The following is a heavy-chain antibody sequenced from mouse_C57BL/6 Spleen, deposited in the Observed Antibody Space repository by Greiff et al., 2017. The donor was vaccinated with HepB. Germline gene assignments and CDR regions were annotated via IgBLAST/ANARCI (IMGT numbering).Heavy chain of an antibody. CDR3: ARRSNYSYAMDY. D-gene: IGHD2-5*01. CDR2: ISSGGSYT. Sequence: EVKLMESGGDLVKPGGSLKLSCAASGFTFSSYGMSWVRQTPDKRLEWVATISSGGSYTYYPDSVKGRFTISRDNAKNTLYLQMSSLKSEDTAMYYCARRSNYSYAMDYWGQGTSVTVSS. V-gene: IGHV5-6*02. CDR1: GFTFSSYG. J-gene: IGHJ4*01.